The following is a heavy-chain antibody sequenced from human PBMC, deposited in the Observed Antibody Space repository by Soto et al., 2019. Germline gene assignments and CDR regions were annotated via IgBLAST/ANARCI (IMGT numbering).Heavy chain of an antibody. V-gene: IGHV5-51*01. J-gene: IGHJ4*02. CDR3: ARQRAWNDAFDF. CDR2: IYPADSDT. CDR1: GYSFTNYW. D-gene: IGHD1-1*01. Sequence: PGESLKISCKASGYSFTNYWIGWVRQMPGKGLEWMGIIYPADSDTRYSPSFQGQVTFSADKSLSTAYLRWNSLKASDTARYYCARQRAWNDAFDFWGQGILVTVSS.